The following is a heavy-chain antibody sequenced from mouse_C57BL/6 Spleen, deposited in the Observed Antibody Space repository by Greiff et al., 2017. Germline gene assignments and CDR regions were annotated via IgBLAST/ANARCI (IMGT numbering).Heavy chain of an antibody. CDR2: ILPENGST. CDR1: GYTFPGYG. V-gene: IGHV1-9*01. CDR3: ARAWDGYYWFAY. D-gene: IGHD2-3*01. Sequence: VQLQQSGAELMKPGASVKLSCKATGYTFPGYGVEGVKQRPGHGLEWIGAILPENGSTNYNEKFKGKATFTADTSSNTAYMQLSSLTTEDSAIYDCARAWDGYYWFAYWGQGTLVTVSA. J-gene: IGHJ3*01.